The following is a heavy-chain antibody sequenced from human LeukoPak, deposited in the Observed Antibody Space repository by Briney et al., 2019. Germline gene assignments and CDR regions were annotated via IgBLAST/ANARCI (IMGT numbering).Heavy chain of an antibody. D-gene: IGHD3-22*01. CDR2: ISSSSSYI. CDR3: ARASYDSSGYYEGWFDP. V-gene: IGHV3-21*01. J-gene: IGHJ5*02. CDR1: GFTFSSYS. Sequence: PGGSLRLSCAASGFTFSSYSMNWVRQAPGKGLEWDSSISSSSSYIYYADSVKGRFTISRDNAKNSLYLQMNSLRAEDTAVYYCARASYDSSGYYEGWFDPWGQGTLVTVSS.